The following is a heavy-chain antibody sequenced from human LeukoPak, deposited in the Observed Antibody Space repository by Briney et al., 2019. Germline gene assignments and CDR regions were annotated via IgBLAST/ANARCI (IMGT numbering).Heavy chain of an antibody. CDR2: ISYDGSNK. V-gene: IGHV3-30-3*01. CDR3: AREWINWFDP. D-gene: IGHD2-2*03. Sequence: GGSLRLSCAASGFTFSSYAMHWVRQAPGKGLEWVAVISYDGSNKYYADSVKGRFTISRDNSKNTLYLQMNSLRAEDTAVNYCAREWINWFDPWGQGTLVTVSS. CDR1: GFTFSSYA. J-gene: IGHJ5*02.